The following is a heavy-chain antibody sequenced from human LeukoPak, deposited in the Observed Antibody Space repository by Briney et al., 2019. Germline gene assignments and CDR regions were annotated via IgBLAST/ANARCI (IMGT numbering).Heavy chain of an antibody. J-gene: IGHJ4*02. D-gene: IGHD1-1*01. CDR2: INPNSGGT. V-gene: IGHV1-2*02. CDR1: GYTFTGYY. CDR3: ARDSRLNREGTDY. Sequence: ASVKVSCKASGYTFTGYYMHWVRQAPGQGLEWMGWINPNSGGTNYAQKFQGRVTMTRDTSISTAYMELSRLRSDDTAVYYCARDSRLNREGTDYWGQGTLATVSS.